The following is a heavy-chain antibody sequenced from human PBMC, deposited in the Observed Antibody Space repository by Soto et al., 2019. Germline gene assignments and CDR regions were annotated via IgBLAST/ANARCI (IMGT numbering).Heavy chain of an antibody. CDR3: ARHGPPLDY. V-gene: IGHV1-18*01. Sequence: ASVKVSCKASGGTFSSYGISWVRQAPGQGLEWMGWISAYNGNRNYAQKFQGRVTMTTDTSTSTAYMELRSLRSDDTAVYNCARHGPPLDYWGQGTPVTVSS. CDR1: GGTFSSYG. J-gene: IGHJ4*02. CDR2: ISAYNGNR.